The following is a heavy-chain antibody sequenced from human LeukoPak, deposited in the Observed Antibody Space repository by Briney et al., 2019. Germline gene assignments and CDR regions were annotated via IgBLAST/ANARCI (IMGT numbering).Heavy chain of an antibody. D-gene: IGHD5-24*01. J-gene: IGHJ4*02. CDR2: ISSSGSTI. Sequence: GGSLRLSCAASGFTFSSYEMNWVRQAPGKGLEGVSDISSSGSTIYYADSVKGRFTISRDNAKNSLYLQMNSLRAEDTAVYYCAREQRWLQSLDYWGQGTLVTVSS. CDR1: GFTFSSYE. V-gene: IGHV3-48*03. CDR3: AREQRWLQSLDY.